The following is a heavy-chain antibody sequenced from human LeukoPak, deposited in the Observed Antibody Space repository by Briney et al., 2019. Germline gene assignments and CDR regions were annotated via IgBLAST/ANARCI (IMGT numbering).Heavy chain of an antibody. CDR2: ISYDGSNK. V-gene: IGHV3-30-3*01. CDR1: GFTFSSYA. CDR3: ARGGRGSSWYEK. Sequence: GGSLRLSCAASGFTFSSYAMHWVRQAPGKGLEWVAVISYDGSNKYYADSVKGRFTISRDNSKNTLYLQMNNLRAGDTALYYCARGGRGSSWYEKWGQGTLVAVSS. D-gene: IGHD6-13*01. J-gene: IGHJ4*02.